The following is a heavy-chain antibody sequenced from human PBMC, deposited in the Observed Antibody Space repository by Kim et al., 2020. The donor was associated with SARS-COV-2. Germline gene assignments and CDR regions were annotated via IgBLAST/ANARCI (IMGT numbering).Heavy chain of an antibody. J-gene: IGHJ6*02. V-gene: IGHV3-74*01. Sequence: GGSLRLSCAASGFTFSSYWMHWVRQAPGKGLVWVSRINSDGSSTSYADSVKGRFTISRDNGKNTLYLQMNSLRAEDTAVYYCARGGGYTIFGVVIPNYYYYGMDVWGQGTTVTVSS. CDR2: INSDGSST. CDR1: GFTFSSYW. D-gene: IGHD3-3*01. CDR3: ARGGGYTIFGVVIPNYYYYGMDV.